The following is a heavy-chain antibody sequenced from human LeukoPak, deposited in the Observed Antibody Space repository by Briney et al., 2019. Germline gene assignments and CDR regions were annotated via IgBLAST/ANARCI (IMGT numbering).Heavy chain of an antibody. D-gene: IGHD6-19*01. V-gene: IGHV3-74*01. Sequence: GGSLRLSCAASGFTFSSYWMHWVRQAPGKGLVWVSHINTDGSSTTYADSVKGRFTISRDNAKNTLYLQVNSLRAEDTAVYYCARASYSSGWYADYWGQGTRVTVSS. CDR1: GFTFSSYW. J-gene: IGHJ4*02. CDR2: INTDGSST. CDR3: ARASYSSGWYADY.